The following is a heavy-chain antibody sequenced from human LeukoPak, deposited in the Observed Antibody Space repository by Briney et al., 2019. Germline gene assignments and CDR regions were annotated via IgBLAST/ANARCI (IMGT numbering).Heavy chain of an antibody. D-gene: IGHD5-18*01. CDR1: GYSFTSYW. CDR2: IYPGDSDT. CDR3: ARLVGIQLWPRHFDY. J-gene: IGHJ4*02. V-gene: IGHV5-51*01. Sequence: GESLKISCKGSGYSFTSYWIGWVRQMPGKGLEWMGNIYPGDSDTRYSPSFQGQVTISADKSISTAYLQWSSLKASDTAMYYCARLVGIQLWPRHFDYWGQGTLVTVSS.